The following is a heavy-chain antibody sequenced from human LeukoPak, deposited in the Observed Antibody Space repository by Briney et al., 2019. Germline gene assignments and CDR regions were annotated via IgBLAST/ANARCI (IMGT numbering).Heavy chain of an antibody. CDR1: GYSISSGYY. CDR2: IYHSGST. J-gene: IGHJ4*02. Sequence: PSETLSLTCAVSGYSISSGYYWGWIRQSPGEGLEWIGSIYHSGSTYYNPSLRSRVTISPDTSKNQFSLKLTSVNVADTAMYYCARAPLAGSSLYFHYWVQGTLVTVSS. V-gene: IGHV4-38-2*01. D-gene: IGHD6-25*01. CDR3: ARAPLAGSSLYFHY.